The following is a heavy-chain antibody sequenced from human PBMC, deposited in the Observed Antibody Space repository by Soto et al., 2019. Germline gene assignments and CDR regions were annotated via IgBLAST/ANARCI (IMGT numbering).Heavy chain of an antibody. V-gene: IGHV4-30-2*01. J-gene: IGHJ4*02. D-gene: IGHD3-10*01. CDR2: MYHSGST. CDR1: GGSISSGGYX. CDR3: ARVPDY. Sequence: QLQLQESGSGLVKPSQTLSLTCAVSGGSISSGGYXWSWIRQPPGKGLEWIGYMYHSGSTYYNPSXXSXXXXXXXXXXXXXXXXXXXXXXAXTXXYYCARVPDYWGQGILVTVSS.